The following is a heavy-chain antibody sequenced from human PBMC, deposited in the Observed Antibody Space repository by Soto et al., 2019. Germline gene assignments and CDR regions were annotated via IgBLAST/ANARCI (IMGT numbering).Heavy chain of an antibody. D-gene: IGHD2-2*01. CDR2: IYHSGTT. CDR3: ARYSSMSIDS. CDR1: GGSISSGDYS. J-gene: IGHJ4*02. V-gene: IGHV4-30-2*01. Sequence: QLQLQESGSGLVKPSQTLSLTCAVSGGSISSGDYSWSWIRQPPGKGLELIGYIYHSGTTYYNPSLKSQVTISVDRSKNQFSLKLSSVTAADTAVYYCARYSSMSIDSWGQGTLVTVSS.